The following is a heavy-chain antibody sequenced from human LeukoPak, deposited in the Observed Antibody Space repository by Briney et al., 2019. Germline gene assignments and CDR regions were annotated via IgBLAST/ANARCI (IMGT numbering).Heavy chain of an antibody. CDR1: GGSISSYY. CDR3: ARYKDIVVVVAAHHDAFDI. CDR2: IYYSGST. J-gene: IGHJ3*02. D-gene: IGHD2-15*01. V-gene: IGHV4-59*12. Sequence: KPSETLSLTCTVSGGSISSYYWSWIRQPPGKGLEWNGYIYYSGSTNYNPSLKSRVTISVDTSKNQFSLKLSSVTAADTAVYYCARYKDIVVVVAAHHDAFDIWGQGTMVTVSS.